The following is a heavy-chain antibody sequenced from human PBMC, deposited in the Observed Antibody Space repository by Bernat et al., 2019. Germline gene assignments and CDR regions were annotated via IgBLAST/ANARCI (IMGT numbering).Heavy chain of an antibody. CDR2: IFYDGGNK. Sequence: QVQLVASGGGVVQPGRSLRLSCAASGFTFSSYPMHWVRQAPGKGLEWVAVIFYDGGNKFYADSVTGRFTISRDNSKNTLYLQINSLRAEDTAVYYCAKAYDRSTYYFDYWGQGTLVAVSS. CDR3: AKAYDRSTYYFDY. CDR1: GFTFSSYP. D-gene: IGHD2-21*01. J-gene: IGHJ4*02. V-gene: IGHV3-30*04.